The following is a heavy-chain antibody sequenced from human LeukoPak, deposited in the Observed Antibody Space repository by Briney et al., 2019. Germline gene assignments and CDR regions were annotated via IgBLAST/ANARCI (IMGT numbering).Heavy chain of an antibody. Sequence: GGSLRLSCAASGFTFSSYSMNWVRQAPGKGLEWVSVIYSGGSTKYADSVKGRFTISRDNSKNTLYLQMNSLRADDTAVYYCIYGYTLDFWGQGTLVTVSS. CDR3: IYGYTLDF. V-gene: IGHV3-53*01. D-gene: IGHD5-18*01. CDR2: IYSGGST. CDR1: GFTFSSYS. J-gene: IGHJ4*02.